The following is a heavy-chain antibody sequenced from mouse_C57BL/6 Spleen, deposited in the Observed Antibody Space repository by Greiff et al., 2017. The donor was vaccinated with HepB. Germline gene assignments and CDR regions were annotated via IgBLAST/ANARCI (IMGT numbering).Heavy chain of an antibody. CDR3: ARSNWDTY. V-gene: IGHV1-50*01. CDR1: GYTFTSYW. D-gene: IGHD4-1*01. Sequence: QVQLQQPGAELVKPGASVKLSCKASGYTFTSYWMQWVKQRPGQGLEWIGEIDPSDSYTNYNQKFKGKATLTVDTSSSTAYMQLSSLTSEDSAVYYCARSNWDTYWGKGTTLTVSS. CDR2: IDPSDSYT. J-gene: IGHJ2*01.